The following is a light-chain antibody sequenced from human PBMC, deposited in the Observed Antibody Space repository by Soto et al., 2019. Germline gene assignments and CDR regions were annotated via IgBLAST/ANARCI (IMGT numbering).Light chain of an antibody. CDR3: ETWESYVGV. CDR2: LEGSGSY. Sequence: QLVLTQSSSASAALGSSVKLTCTLSSGHSSDILAGHQQQPGRAPRYLMKLEGSGSYNRGSGVPDRFSGSSSGADRYLTISNLQFEDEAYYYCETWESYVGVFGGGTKLTVL. V-gene: IGLV4-60*02. CDR1: SGHSSDI. J-gene: IGLJ3*02.